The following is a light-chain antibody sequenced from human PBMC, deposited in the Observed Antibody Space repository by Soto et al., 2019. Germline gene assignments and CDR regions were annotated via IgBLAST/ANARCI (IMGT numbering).Light chain of an antibody. CDR2: DAS. Sequence: LPQSPASLSLSPGERATLSCRASQSVSSYLAWYQQKPDQAPRLLIYDASNRATGIPARFSGSEAGTGLTLTISSLEPEDFAVYYCQQRSNWPITFGQGTRLEI. CDR1: QSVSSY. V-gene: IGKV3-11*01. CDR3: QQRSNWPIT. J-gene: IGKJ5*01.